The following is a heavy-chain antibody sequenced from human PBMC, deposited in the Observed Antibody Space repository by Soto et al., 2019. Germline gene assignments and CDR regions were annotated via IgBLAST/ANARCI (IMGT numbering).Heavy chain of an antibody. D-gene: IGHD6-25*01. V-gene: IGHV3-33*03. CDR2: VWEDGTNE. Sequence: PGGSLRLSCAASGFSFSDYGMNWVRQAPHKGLELVATVWEDGTNEYYADAVRGRFSISRDNSRNTLFLQMYSLTVDDTATYYCVTSSGYHWGQGTRVTVSS. CDR3: VTSSGYH. CDR1: GFSFSDYG. J-gene: IGHJ4*01.